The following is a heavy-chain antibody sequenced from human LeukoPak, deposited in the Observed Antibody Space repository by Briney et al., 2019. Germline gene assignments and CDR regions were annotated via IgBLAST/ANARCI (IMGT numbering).Heavy chain of an antibody. CDR1: GFTVSSNY. Sequence: GGSLRLSCAASGFTVSSNYMSWVRQAPGKGLEWVSVIYSGGSIYYADSVKGRFIISRDNSKNTLYLQMNSLRAEDTAVYYCAIGDVSRYDAFDIWGQGTMVTVSS. J-gene: IGHJ3*02. CDR2: IYSGGSI. D-gene: IGHD3-16*01. CDR3: AIGDVSRYDAFDI. V-gene: IGHV3-66*02.